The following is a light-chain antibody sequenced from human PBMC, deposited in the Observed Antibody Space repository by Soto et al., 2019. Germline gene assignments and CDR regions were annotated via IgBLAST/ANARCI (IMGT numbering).Light chain of an antibody. CDR2: AAS. CDR1: QSITTY. J-gene: IGKJ5*01. V-gene: IGKV1-39*01. Sequence: TQMTQSPSSLYASVGDRVTINCRASQSITTYLNWYQKKPGRAPKVLIYAASSLQSGVQSRFSGSGSGTEFTLTIRSLQPDDFATYYCKQDHRSSITVGQGTRLDIK. CDR3: KQDHRSSIT.